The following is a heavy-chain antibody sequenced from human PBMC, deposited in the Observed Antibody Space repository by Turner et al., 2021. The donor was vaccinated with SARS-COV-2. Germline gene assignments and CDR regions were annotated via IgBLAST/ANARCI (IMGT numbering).Heavy chain of an antibody. CDR3: ARDYPWDTAMAHQGGGFDY. V-gene: IGHV3-30-3*01. CDR1: GCTFSSYA. CDR2: RTYAGSNK. J-gene: IGHJ4*02. D-gene: IGHD5-18*01. Sequence: QVQLVESGGGVVQPGRSLRLPCAAPGCTFSSYAMHLVRQAPGKGLEWVAGRTYAGSNKFYADSVKGRFTISRDNSKNTLYLQMNSLRAEDTAVYYCARDYPWDTAMAHQGGGFDYWGQGTLVTVSS.